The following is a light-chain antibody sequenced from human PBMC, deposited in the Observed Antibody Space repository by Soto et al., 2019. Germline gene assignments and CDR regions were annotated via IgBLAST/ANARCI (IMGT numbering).Light chain of an antibody. CDR2: DVS. J-gene: IGLJ1*01. CDR1: SSDVGGYNS. Sequence: QSALTQPASVSGSPGLSIAISCTGTSSDVGGYNSVSWYQQHPGKAPKLMIYDVSNRPSGVSNRFSGSKSGNTASLTISGLQAEDEGDYSCSSYTTGGSYVFGTGTKVTVL. CDR3: SSYTTGGSYV. V-gene: IGLV2-14*01.